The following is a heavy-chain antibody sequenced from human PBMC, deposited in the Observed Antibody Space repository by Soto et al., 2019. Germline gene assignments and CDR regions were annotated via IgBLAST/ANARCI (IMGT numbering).Heavy chain of an antibody. D-gene: IGHD3-16*02. CDR2: INTYTGDT. CDR3: ARVIVNWFDP. CDR1: GYTFTSYG. V-gene: IGHV1-18*04. Sequence: ASVKVSCKASGYTFTSYGISWVRQAPGQGLEWMGWINTYTGDTNYAQKFQGRVTMTTDTPTSTAYMELRSLRSDYTAVYYCARVIVNWFDPWGQGTQVTVSS. J-gene: IGHJ5*02.